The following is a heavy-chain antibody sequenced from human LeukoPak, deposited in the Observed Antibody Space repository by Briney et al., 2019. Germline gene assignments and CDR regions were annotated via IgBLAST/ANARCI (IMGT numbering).Heavy chain of an antibody. D-gene: IGHD3-3*01. V-gene: IGHV3-48*01. CDR3: ARDKPYYDFWSGYYPTGEEKGIDY. CDR2: ISSSSSTI. CDR1: GFTFSSHG. J-gene: IGHJ4*02. Sequence: PGGSLRLSCAASGFTFSSHGMNWVRQAPGKGLEWVSYISSSSSTIYYADSVKGRFTISRDNAKNSLYLQMNSLRAEDTAVYYCARDKPYYDFWSGYYPTGEEKGIDYWGQGTLVTVSS.